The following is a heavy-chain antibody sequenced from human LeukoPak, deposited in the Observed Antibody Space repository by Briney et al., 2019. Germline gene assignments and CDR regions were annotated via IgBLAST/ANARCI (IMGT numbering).Heavy chain of an antibody. Sequence: GASVKVSCKASGYTFTRYDINWVRQAPGQGLEWMGGISAYNGNTNYAQKLQGRVTMTTDTSTSTAYMEPRSLRSDDTAVYYGARRGRGVASGYDYWGQGTLVTVSS. CDR3: ARRGRGVASGYDY. D-gene: IGHD3-3*01. CDR1: GYTFTRYD. J-gene: IGHJ4*02. CDR2: ISAYNGNT. V-gene: IGHV1-18*01.